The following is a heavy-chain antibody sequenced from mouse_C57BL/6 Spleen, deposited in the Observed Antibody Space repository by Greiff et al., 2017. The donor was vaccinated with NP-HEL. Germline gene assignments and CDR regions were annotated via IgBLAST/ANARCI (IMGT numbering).Heavy chain of an antibody. D-gene: IGHD2-3*01. V-gene: IGHV1-53*01. CDR3: ARSGWVLAMDY. Sequence: QVQLQQPGTELVKPGASVKLSCKASGYTFTSYWLHWVKQRPGQGLEWLGTINPSNGGTTSTEKLQRQATLTVDKSSSTAYMQISRPTSEDSAVYYCARSGWVLAMDYWGQGTSVTVSS. CDR1: GYTFTSYW. CDR2: INPSNGGT. J-gene: IGHJ4*01.